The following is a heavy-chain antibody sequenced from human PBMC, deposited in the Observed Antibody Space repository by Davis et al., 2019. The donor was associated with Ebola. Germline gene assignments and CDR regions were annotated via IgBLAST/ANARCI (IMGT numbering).Heavy chain of an antibody. CDR3: AREGVAVAGTDY. CDR2: IRSKANSYAT. J-gene: IGHJ4*02. Sequence: GESLKISCAASGFTFSGSAMHWVRQASGKGLEWVGRIRSKANSYATAYDASVKGRFTISRDDSKNTAYLQMNSLRAEDTAVYYCAREGVAVAGTDYWGQGTLVTVSS. V-gene: IGHV3-73*01. CDR1: GFTFSGSA. D-gene: IGHD6-19*01.